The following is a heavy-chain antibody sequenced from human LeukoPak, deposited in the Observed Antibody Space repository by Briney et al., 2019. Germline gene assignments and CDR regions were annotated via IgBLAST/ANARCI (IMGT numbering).Heavy chain of an antibody. J-gene: IGHJ4*02. Sequence: SETLSLTCAVYGGSFSGYYWSWIRQPPGKELEWIGEINHSGSTNYNPSLKSRVTISVDTSKNQFSLKLSSVTAADTAVYYCASATVAAPWYFDYWGQGTLVTVSS. V-gene: IGHV4-34*01. D-gene: IGHD6-19*01. CDR3: ASATVAAPWYFDY. CDR2: INHSGST. CDR1: GGSFSGYY.